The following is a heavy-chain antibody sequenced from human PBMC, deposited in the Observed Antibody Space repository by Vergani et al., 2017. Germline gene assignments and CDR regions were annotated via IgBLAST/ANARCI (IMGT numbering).Heavy chain of an antibody. V-gene: IGHV3-66*02. J-gene: IGHJ4*02. CDR2: INIGGRT. D-gene: IGHD2-2*01. CDR1: SFSVSSHY. Sequence: LVESGGGLVQPGGSLRLSCAASSFSVSSHYMTWVRQAPGKGLEWVSTINIGGRTSYADSVKGRLTLTRDDSKNTLHLQMNSLRPEDTAVYYCAKKHCSSTSCPFDSWGQGTLVTVSS. CDR3: AKKHCSSTSCPFDS.